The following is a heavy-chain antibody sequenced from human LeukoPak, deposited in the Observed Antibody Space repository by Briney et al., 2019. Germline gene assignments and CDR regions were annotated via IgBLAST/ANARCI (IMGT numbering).Heavy chain of an antibody. D-gene: IGHD2-2*01. CDR2: IGAGGSTT. Sequence: GGSLSLSCAASGFSLSGYAMSWVPQSPGPGVESVSGIGAGGSTTHYADYVKCRFTISRDNSRNTLYLQMTSLRAENTAVYYCAKVRDIVVVPAAMSFDFWGQGTLVTVSS. CDR1: GFSLSGYA. J-gene: IGHJ4*02. CDR3: AKVRDIVVVPAAMSFDF. V-gene: IGHV3-23*01.